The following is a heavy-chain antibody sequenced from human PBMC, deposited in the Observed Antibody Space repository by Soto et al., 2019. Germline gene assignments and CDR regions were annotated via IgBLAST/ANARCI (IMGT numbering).Heavy chain of an antibody. CDR2: IYYSGST. V-gene: IGHV4-30-4*01. J-gene: IGHJ6*02. Sequence: QVQLQESGPGLVKPSQTLSLTCTVSGGSISSGDYYWSWIHQPPGKVLEWIGYIYYSGSTYYNPSLKRRVTISVDTSKNQFSLKLSSVTAADTAVYYCARDPWDNWNPGVNVWGQGTTVTVSS. CDR1: GGSISSGDYY. CDR3: ARDPWDNWNPGVNV. D-gene: IGHD1-20*01.